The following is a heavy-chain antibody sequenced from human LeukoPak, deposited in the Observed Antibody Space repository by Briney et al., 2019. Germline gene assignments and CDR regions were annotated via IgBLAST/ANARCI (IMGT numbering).Heavy chain of an antibody. V-gene: IGHV4-4*02. CDR3: ARVGYYDSSGYAFDI. CDR2: IYHSGST. CDR1: GGSISSSNW. D-gene: IGHD3-22*01. Sequence: PSGTLSLTCAVSGGSISSSNWWSWVRQPPGKGLEWIGEIYHSGSTNYNPSLKSRVTISVDKSKNQFSLKLSSVTAADTAVYYCARVGYYDSSGYAFDIWGQGTMVTVSS. J-gene: IGHJ3*02.